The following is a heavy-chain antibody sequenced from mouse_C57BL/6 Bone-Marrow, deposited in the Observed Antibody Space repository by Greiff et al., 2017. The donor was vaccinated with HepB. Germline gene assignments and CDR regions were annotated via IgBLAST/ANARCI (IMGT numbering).Heavy chain of an antibody. CDR2: IYPGDGDT. Sequence: QVQLQQSGAELVKPGASVKISCKASGYAFSSYWMNWVKQRPGKGLEWIGQIYPGDGDTNYNGKFKGKATLTADKSSSTAYMQLSSLTSEDSAVYFCARLRDGSSPEDYWGQGTSVTVSS. D-gene: IGHD1-1*01. CDR3: ARLRDGSSPEDY. J-gene: IGHJ4*01. CDR1: GYAFSSYW. V-gene: IGHV1-80*01.